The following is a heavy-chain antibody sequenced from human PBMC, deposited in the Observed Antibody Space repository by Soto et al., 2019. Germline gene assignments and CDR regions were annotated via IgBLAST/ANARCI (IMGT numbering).Heavy chain of an antibody. Sequence: QVQLVESGGGVVQPGGSLSLSCATSGFTFTSFTMHWVRQAPGKGLGWIAVMSYDGARTDYADAVKGRFTISRDTSKNTLYQQMNNLRPDETAMYYCARDRPYGDPNGFDPWGQGTLVTVSS. D-gene: IGHD4-17*01. CDR2: MSYDGART. J-gene: IGHJ5*02. CDR3: ARDRPYGDPNGFDP. CDR1: GFTFTSFT. V-gene: IGHV3-30-3*01.